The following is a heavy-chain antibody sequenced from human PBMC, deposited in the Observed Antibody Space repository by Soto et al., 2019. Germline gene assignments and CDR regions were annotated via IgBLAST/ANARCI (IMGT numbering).Heavy chain of an antibody. CDR1: GGSFSGYY. V-gene: IGHV4-34*01. CDR3: ASLQSIAARPDYYYYYMDV. Sequence: PSETLSLTCAVYGGSFSGYYWSWIRQPPGKGLEWIGEINHSGSTNYNPSLKSRVTISVDTSKNQFSLKLSSVTAADTAVYYCASLQSIAARPDYYYYYMDVWGKGTTVTVSS. CDR2: INHSGST. J-gene: IGHJ6*03. D-gene: IGHD6-6*01.